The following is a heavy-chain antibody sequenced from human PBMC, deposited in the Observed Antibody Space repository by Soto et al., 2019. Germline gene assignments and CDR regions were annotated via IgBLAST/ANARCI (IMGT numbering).Heavy chain of an antibody. CDR3: ARIISGPVDY. V-gene: IGHV4-59*01. Sequence: ASETLSLTCTVSGGSISSYYWSWIRQPPGKGLEWIGYIYYSGSTNYNPSLKRRVTISVDTSKNQFSLKLSSVTAADTAVYYCARIISGPVDYWGQGTLVTVSS. D-gene: IGHD2-15*01. J-gene: IGHJ4*02. CDR1: GGSISSYY. CDR2: IYYSGST.